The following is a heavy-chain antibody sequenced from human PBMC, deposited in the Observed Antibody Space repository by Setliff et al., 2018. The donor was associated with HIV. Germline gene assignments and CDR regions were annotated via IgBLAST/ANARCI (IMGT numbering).Heavy chain of an antibody. CDR3: ASYGGGSENDAFRV. Sequence: PSETLSLTCTVSGDSITRGSYYWSWIRQPAGKGLEWIGHIYTSGKTHYSPSLKSRITISADTSKNQFSLNVNSVTAADTAVYYCASYGGGSENDAFRVWGLGTMVTVS. D-gene: IGHD4-17*01. CDR1: GDSITRGSYY. CDR2: IYTSGKT. V-gene: IGHV4-61*09. J-gene: IGHJ3*01.